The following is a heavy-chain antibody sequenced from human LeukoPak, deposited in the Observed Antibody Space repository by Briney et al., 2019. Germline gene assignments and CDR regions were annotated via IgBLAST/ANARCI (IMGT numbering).Heavy chain of an antibody. Sequence: PGGSLRLSCAASGFTFSSYAMHWVRQAPGKGLEWVAVLSYDGSNKYYADSVKGRFTISRDNAKNSLYLHMKSLTAEDTAVYFCARSPSGFRSTFVNWGQGTLVSVSS. CDR2: LSYDGSNK. CDR3: ARSPSGFRSTFVN. CDR1: GFTFSSYA. D-gene: IGHD3-9*01. J-gene: IGHJ4*02. V-gene: IGHV3-30-3*01.